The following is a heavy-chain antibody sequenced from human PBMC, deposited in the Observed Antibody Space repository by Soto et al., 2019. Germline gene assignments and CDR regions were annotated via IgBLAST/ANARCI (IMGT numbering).Heavy chain of an antibody. CDR2: ISGSGGST. Sequence: VGSLRLSCAASGFTFSSYAMSWVRQAPGKGLEGVSAISGSGGSTYYADSVKGRFTISRDNSKNTLYLQMNSLRAEDTAVYYCAKMGRDYYDSSGYYGRDAFDIWGQGTMVTVSS. J-gene: IGHJ3*02. V-gene: IGHV3-23*01. CDR1: GFTFSSYA. CDR3: AKMGRDYYDSSGYYGRDAFDI. D-gene: IGHD3-22*01.